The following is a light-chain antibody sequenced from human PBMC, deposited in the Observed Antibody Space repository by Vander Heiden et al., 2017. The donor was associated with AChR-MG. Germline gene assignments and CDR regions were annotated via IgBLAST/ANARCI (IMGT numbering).Light chain of an antibody. CDR3: QQYGGSPLIT. J-gene: IGKJ3*01. CDR2: DAS. CDR1: QSVSSGY. Sequence: IVLTQSPGTLSLSPGERATLSCRASQSVSSGYLAWYQQKPGQAPRLLIYDASSRATGIPDRFSGSGSGTDFTLTISRLEPEDFAVYYCQQYGGSPLITFGPGTKVDIK. V-gene: IGKV3-20*01.